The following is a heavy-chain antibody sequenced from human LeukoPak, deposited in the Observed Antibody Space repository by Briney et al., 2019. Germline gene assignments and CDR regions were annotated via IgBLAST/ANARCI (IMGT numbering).Heavy chain of an antibody. Sequence: GGSLRLSCAASGFTFSSYGMHWVRQAPGKGLEWVAVISYDGSNKYHADSVKGRFTISRDNSKNTLYLQMNSLRAEDTAVYYCAKDATDWNYGTDYYYYMDVWGKGTTVTVSS. CDR1: GFTFSSYG. D-gene: IGHD1-7*01. V-gene: IGHV3-30*18. CDR2: ISYDGSNK. CDR3: AKDATDWNYGTDYYYYMDV. J-gene: IGHJ6*03.